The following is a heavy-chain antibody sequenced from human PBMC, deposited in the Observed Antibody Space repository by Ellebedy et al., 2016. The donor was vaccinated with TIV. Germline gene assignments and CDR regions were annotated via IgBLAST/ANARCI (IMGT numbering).Heavy chain of an antibody. V-gene: IGHV1-3*01. J-gene: IGHJ4*02. D-gene: IGHD3-10*01. CDR1: GYTLSSNA. CDR3: ARVYQSGAYLIDY. CDR2: INAENGNT. Sequence: AASVKVSCKASGYTLSSNAMHWVRKAPGQRLEWMGYINAENGNTRYSQKFQGRVTIIRDTSANTDYMELSRLTSEDTPVYYCARVYQSGAYLIDYWGQGTLVTVSS.